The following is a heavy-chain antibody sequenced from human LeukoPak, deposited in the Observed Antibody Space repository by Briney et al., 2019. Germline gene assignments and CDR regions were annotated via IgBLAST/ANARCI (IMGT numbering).Heavy chain of an antibody. D-gene: IGHD2-2*01. Sequence: GGSLRLSCAASGFTFSSYEMNWVRQAPGKGLEWVSYISSSGSTIYYADSVKGRFTISRDNAKSSLYLQMNSLRAEDTAVYYCAKARIVVVPAAFDYWGQGTLVTVSS. CDR3: AKARIVVVPAAFDY. CDR1: GFTFSSYE. J-gene: IGHJ4*02. CDR2: ISSSGSTI. V-gene: IGHV3-48*03.